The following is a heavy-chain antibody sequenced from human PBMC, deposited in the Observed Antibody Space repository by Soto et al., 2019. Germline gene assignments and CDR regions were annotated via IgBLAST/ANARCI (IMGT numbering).Heavy chain of an antibody. CDR3: AKDQPATVTTKGRWFDP. Sequence: QVQLVESGGGVVQPGRSLRLSCAASGFTFSSYGMHWVRQAPGKGLEWVAVISYDGSNKYYADSVKGRFTISRDNSKNTLYLQMNSLRAEDTAVYYCAKDQPATVTTKGRWFDPWGQGTLVTVSS. CDR1: GFTFSSYG. CDR2: ISYDGSNK. V-gene: IGHV3-30*18. J-gene: IGHJ5*02. D-gene: IGHD4-17*01.